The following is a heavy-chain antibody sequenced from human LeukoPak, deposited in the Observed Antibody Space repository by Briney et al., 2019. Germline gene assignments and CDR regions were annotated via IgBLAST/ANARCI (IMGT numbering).Heavy chain of an antibody. CDR3: ARLSTVTTSFDY. D-gene: IGHD4-17*01. Sequence: SETLSLTCTVSGGSISSYYWSWIRQPAGKGLEWIGRIYTSGTTHYNPSLKSRVTMSVDTSKNQFSLKLSSVTAADTAVYYCARLSTVTTSFDYWGQGALVTVSS. CDR1: GGSISSYY. CDR2: IYTSGTT. V-gene: IGHV4-4*07. J-gene: IGHJ4*02.